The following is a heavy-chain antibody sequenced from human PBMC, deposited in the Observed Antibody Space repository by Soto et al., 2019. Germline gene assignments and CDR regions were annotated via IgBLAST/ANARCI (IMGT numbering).Heavy chain of an antibody. V-gene: IGHV3-33*01. CDR3: ARMANGQITPFNWFDP. CDR1: GFTFSSYG. J-gene: IGHJ5*02. D-gene: IGHD2-8*01. CDR2: IWYDGSNK. Sequence: QVQLVESGGGVVQPGRSLRLSCAASGFTFSSYGMHWVRQAPGKGLEWVAVIWYDGSNKYYADSVKGRFTISRDNSKNTLYLQMNSLRAEDTAVYYCARMANGQITPFNWFDPWGQGTLVTVSS.